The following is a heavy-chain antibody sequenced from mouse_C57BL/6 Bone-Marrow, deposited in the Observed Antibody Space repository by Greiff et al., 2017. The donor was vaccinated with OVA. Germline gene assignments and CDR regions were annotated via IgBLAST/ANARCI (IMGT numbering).Heavy chain of an antibody. CDR3: ARTTTVVNY. CDR1: GYTFTSYW. Sequence: QVQLQQPGAELVKPGASVKLSCKASGYTFTSYWMQWVKQRPGQGLEWIGEIDPSDSYTNYNQKFKGKATLTVDTSSSTAYMQLSSLTSEDSAVYYWARTTTVVNYWGQGTTLTVSS. D-gene: IGHD1-1*01. V-gene: IGHV1-50*01. CDR2: IDPSDSYT. J-gene: IGHJ2*01.